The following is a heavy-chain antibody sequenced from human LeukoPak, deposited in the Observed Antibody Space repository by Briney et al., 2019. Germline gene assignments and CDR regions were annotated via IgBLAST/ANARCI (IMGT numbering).Heavy chain of an antibody. CDR2: ISADNGKT. J-gene: IGHJ6*03. Sequence: ASMKVSCKTSGYTFTSYGISWVRQAPGQGLEWMGWISADNGKTNYAQKLQGRVTMTTDTSTTTAYMELRSLRSDDTAVDYCARRGYPVYYYYMDVWGKGTTVTISS. CDR1: GYTFTSYG. CDR3: ARRGYPVYYYYMDV. D-gene: IGHD5-12*01. V-gene: IGHV1-18*01.